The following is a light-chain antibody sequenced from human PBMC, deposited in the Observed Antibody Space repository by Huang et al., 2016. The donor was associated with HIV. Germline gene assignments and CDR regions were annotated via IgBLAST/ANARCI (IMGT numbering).Light chain of an antibody. V-gene: IGKV1-5*03. Sequence: DIQMTQPPSTLSASVGDRVTITCRASQSISSWLAWYQQKSGKAPKLLIYKASSLERWVPSRFSGSGSGTEFTLTISSLQPDDFGTYYCQQYNSYSGYTFGQGTKLEIK. CDR2: KAS. CDR1: QSISSW. J-gene: IGKJ2*01. CDR3: QQYNSYSGYT.